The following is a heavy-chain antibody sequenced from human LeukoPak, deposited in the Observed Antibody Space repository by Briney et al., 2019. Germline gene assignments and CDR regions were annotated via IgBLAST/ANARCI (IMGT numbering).Heavy chain of an antibody. CDR3: AREGRWYSSSFPPDY. V-gene: IGHV1-2*02. D-gene: IGHD6-13*01. CDR1: GYTFTGYY. Sequence: GASVTVSCKASGYTFTGYYMHWVRQAPGQGLEWMGWINPNSGGTNYAQKFQGRVTMTRDTSISTAYMELSRLRSDDTAVYYCAREGRWYSSSFPPDYWGQGTLVTVSS. CDR2: INPNSGGT. J-gene: IGHJ4*02.